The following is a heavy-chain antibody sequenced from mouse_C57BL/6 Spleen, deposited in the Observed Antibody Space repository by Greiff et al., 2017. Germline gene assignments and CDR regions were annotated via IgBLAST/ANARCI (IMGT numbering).Heavy chain of an antibody. D-gene: IGHD1-1*01. CDR3: TREGDYYGSNLFAY. Sequence: EVKLQESGEGLVKPGGSLKLSCAASGFTFSSYAMSWVRQTPEKRLEWVAYISSGGDYIYYADTVKGRFTISRDNARNTLYLQMSSLKSEDTAMYYCTREGDYYGSNLFAYWGQGTLVTVSA. J-gene: IGHJ3*01. V-gene: IGHV5-9-1*02. CDR1: GFTFSSYA. CDR2: ISSGGDYI.